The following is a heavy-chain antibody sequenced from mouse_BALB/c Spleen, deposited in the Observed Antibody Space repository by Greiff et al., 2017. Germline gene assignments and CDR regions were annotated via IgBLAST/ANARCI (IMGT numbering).Heavy chain of an antibody. J-gene: IGHJ4*01. V-gene: IGHV3-8*02. D-gene: IGHD2-10*02. CDR1: GDSITSGY. CDR2: ISYSGST. CDR3: ARSQYGNYVDAMDY. Sequence: VQLQQSGPSLVKPSQTLSLTCSVTGDSITSGYWNWIRKFPGNKLEYMGYISYSGSTYYNPSLKSRISITRDTSKNQYYLQLNSVTTEDTATYYGARSQYGNYVDAMDYWGQGTSVTVSS.